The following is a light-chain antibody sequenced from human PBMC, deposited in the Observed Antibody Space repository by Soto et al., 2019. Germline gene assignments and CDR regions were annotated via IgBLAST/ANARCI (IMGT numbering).Light chain of an antibody. CDR2: SNN. Sequence: QSVLTQPPSASGTPGQRVTISCSGSSSNIGRDTVNWYQQLPGMAPKLLIYSNNRRPSGVPDRFSGSKSGTSASLAISGLQFEDEADYYCAAWDGSLNGWVFGGGTQLTVL. J-gene: IGLJ3*02. CDR3: AAWDGSLNGWV. CDR1: SSNIGRDT. V-gene: IGLV1-44*01.